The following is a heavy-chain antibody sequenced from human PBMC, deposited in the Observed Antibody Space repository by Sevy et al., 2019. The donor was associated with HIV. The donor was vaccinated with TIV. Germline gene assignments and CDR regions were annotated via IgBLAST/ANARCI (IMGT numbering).Heavy chain of an antibody. CDR3: ATTKDYYDNSGDPFDY. CDR2: FDPEDGKT. CDR1: GSTLTRLS. V-gene: IGHV1-24*01. Sequence: ASVKVSCKVSGSTLTRLSMHWVRQAPGKGLEWMASFDPEDGKTVYAQKFQDRVTMTEDTSTDTAYMGLSSLRSEDTAVYYCATTKDYYDNSGDPFDYWGQGTLVTVSS. J-gene: IGHJ4*02. D-gene: IGHD3-22*01.